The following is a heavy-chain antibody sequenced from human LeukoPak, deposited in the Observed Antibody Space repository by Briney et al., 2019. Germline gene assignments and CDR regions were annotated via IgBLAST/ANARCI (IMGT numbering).Heavy chain of an antibody. CDR2: IKQDGSEK. CDR1: GFTFSSFW. D-gene: IGHD1-26*01. J-gene: IGHJ4*02. CDR3: ARRIVGPSSGGDY. V-gene: IGHV3-7*01. Sequence: GGSLRLSCAASGFTFSSFWMRWVRQAPGKGLELVANIKQDGSEKYYVDSVQGRFTISRDNAKNSLYLQMNSLRVEDTAVYYCARRIVGPSSGGDYWGQGTLVTVSS.